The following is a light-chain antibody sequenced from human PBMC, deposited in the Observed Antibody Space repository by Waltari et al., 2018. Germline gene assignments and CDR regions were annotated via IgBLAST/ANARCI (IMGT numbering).Light chain of an antibody. J-gene: IGLJ1*01. V-gene: IGLV2-8*01. CDR1: SSDGGGYNS. CDR2: EVN. Sequence: QSALTQPPSASGPPGQSVTIYCTGTSSDGGGYNSDSWYQQHPGKAPKILIYEVNKRPSGVPDRFSGSKSGNTASLTVSGLQAEDEAYYYCSSYAGSSTPLYVFGTGTKVTVL. CDR3: SSYAGSSTPLYV.